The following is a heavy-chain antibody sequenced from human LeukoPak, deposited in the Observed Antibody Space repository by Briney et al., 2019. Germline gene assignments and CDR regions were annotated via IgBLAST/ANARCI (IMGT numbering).Heavy chain of an antibody. CDR1: GDSISTYH. CDR3: ARVGRGDHTWGSYSFDS. V-gene: IGHV4-59*01. J-gene: IGHJ4*02. Sequence: SETLSLTCSVSGDSISTYHWNWIRQSPGKGLEWIGYISYSGDTVDNPSLNSRVTISINTSKNQFSLKLSSVTAADTAVYYCARVGRGDHTWGSYSFDSWGQGTLVTVSS. CDR2: ISYSGDT. D-gene: IGHD3-16*01.